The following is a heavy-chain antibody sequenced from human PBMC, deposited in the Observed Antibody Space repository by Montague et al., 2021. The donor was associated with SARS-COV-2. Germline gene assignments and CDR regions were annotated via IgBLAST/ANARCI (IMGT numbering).Heavy chain of an antibody. CDR3: ARSYYDILTNYYDAFDI. J-gene: IGHJ3*02. V-gene: IGHV2-70*04. CDR2: XDWDDDK. CDR1: GFSLSTSGMR. D-gene: IGHD3-9*01. Sequence: PALVKPTQTLTLTCTLSGFSLSTSGMRASWIRQPPGKALEWLARXDWDDDKFYSTSLKTRLTISKDTSKNQVVLTMTNMDPVVTATYYCARSYYDILTNYYDAFDIWGQGTMVTVSS.